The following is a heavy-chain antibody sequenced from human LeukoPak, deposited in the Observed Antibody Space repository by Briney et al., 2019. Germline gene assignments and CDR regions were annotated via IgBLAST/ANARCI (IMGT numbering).Heavy chain of an antibody. V-gene: IGHV4-38-2*02. D-gene: IGHD1-20*01. CDR3: ARIEAWYNWNDLSFGWFDP. CDR1: GFSISTHYY. CDR2: MYHSGST. J-gene: IGHJ5*02. Sequence: SETLSLTCTVSGFSISTHYYWVWIRQPPGKGLEWIGSMYHSGSTYYNPSLKSRVTMSVDASKNQFSLKLTSVTAADTAVYYCARIEAWYNWNDLSFGWFDPWGQGTLVTVSS.